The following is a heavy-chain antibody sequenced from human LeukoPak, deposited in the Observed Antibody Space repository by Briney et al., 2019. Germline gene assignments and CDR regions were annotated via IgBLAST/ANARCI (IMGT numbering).Heavy chain of an antibody. J-gene: IGHJ4*02. Sequence: GGSLRLSCAASGFTFSRYSMNWVRQAPGKGLEWVSYISSGSGTISYADSVKGRFTMSRDNAKNSLYLQMNSLRDEDTAVYYCERDSVTTVTTGYFDYWGQGTVVTVSS. CDR1: GFTFSRYS. V-gene: IGHV3-48*02. CDR3: ERDSVTTVTTGYFDY. D-gene: IGHD4-17*01. CDR2: ISSGSGTI.